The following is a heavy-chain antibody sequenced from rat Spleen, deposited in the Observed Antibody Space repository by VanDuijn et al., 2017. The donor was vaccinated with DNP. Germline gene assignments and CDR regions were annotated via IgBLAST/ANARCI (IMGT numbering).Heavy chain of an antibody. CDR3: TRDLTGIDWYFDF. J-gene: IGHJ1*01. CDR1: GFSLPSYH. CDR2: VRSDGDT. V-gene: IGHV2S1*01. Sequence: QVQLKESGPGLVQPTQTLSLTCTVSGFSLPSYHVSWVRQPPGKGLEWMGIVRSDGDTYYNSSLKSRLSISRDTSKNQVFLKMNSLQTEDTAIYFWTRDLTGIDWYFDFWGPGTMVTVSS. D-gene: IGHD1-4*01.